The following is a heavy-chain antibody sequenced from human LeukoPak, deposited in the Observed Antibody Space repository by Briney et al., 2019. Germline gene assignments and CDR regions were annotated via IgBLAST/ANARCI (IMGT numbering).Heavy chain of an antibody. J-gene: IGHJ5*02. CDR2: ISGSGGTT. CDR3: ARDGTSMVRGNNWFDP. D-gene: IGHD3-10*01. V-gene: IGHV3-23*01. CDR1: SVSFSTSP. Sequence: GGSLRLSCAASSVSFSTSPMTWVRQAPGKGLEWVSYISGSGGTTFYADSVKGRFTISRDNSKNTLYLQMNSLRVEDTAVYYCARDGTSMVRGNNWFDPWGQGTLVTVSS.